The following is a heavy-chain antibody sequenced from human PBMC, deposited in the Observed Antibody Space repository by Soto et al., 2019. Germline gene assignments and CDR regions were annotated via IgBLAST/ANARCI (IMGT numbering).Heavy chain of an antibody. D-gene: IGHD6-19*01. CDR1: GGSISSGGYY. J-gene: IGHJ4*02. V-gene: IGHV4-31*03. CDR3: ARVSASSGWRFDY. Sequence: SETLSLTCTVSGGSISSGGYYWSWLRQHPGKGLEWIGYIYHSGTINYNPSLKSRVTISVDTSKNQFSLKLSSVTAADTAVYYCARVSASSGWRFDYWGQGTLVTVSS. CDR2: IYHSGTI.